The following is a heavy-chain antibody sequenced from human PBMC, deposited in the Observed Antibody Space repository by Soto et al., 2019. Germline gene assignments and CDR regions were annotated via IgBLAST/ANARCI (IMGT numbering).Heavy chain of an antibody. Sequence: QVQLVESGGGVVQPGRSLRLSCAASGFTFSTFGMHWVRQAPGKGLQWVAVIWSDGSREYYADSVKGRFTISRDNSKNTLNLQMNRLGAEDTAVYYCARGPVLAAGTGEYWGQGTLVTVSS. J-gene: IGHJ4*02. V-gene: IGHV3-33*01. CDR3: ARGPVLAAGTGEY. D-gene: IGHD6-13*01. CDR1: GFTFSTFG. CDR2: IWSDGSRE.